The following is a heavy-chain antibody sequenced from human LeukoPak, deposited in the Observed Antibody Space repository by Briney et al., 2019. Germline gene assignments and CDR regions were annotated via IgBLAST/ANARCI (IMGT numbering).Heavy chain of an antibody. CDR3: ARGLKYYYDSSGYYYDP. CDR2: INHSGST. CDR1: GGSFSGYY. D-gene: IGHD3-22*01. J-gene: IGHJ5*02. Sequence: SETLSLTCAVYGGSFSGYYWSWIRQPPGKGLEWIGEINHSGSTNYNPSLKSRVTISVDTSKNQFSLKLSSVTAADTAVYYCARGLKYYYDSSGYYYDPWGQGTLVTVSS. V-gene: IGHV4-34*01.